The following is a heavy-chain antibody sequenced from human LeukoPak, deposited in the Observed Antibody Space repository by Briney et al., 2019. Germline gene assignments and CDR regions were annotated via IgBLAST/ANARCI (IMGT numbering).Heavy chain of an antibody. CDR3: ARDSV. CDR1: GLTFTTYS. V-gene: IGHV3-48*01. CDR2: ISTSGDTM. Sequence: GGSLRLSCAASGLTFTTYSMNWVRQAPGKGLEWISYISTSGDTMYYADSVKGRFTISRDNAKNSLYLQMSSLRADDTAVYYCARDSVRGQGTLVTVSS. J-gene: IGHJ4*02.